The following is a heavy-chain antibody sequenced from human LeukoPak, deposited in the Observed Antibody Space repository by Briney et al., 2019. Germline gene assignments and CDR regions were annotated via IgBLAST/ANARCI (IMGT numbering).Heavy chain of an antibody. D-gene: IGHD1-1*01. CDR1: GYTFTSCD. J-gene: IGHJ5*02. V-gene: IGHV1-2*02. CDR3: ARGWQINSAGGFVDP. CDR2: INPNSGGT. Sequence: GASVKVSCKASGYTFTSCDINWVRQATGQGLEWMGLINPNSGGTYLAQKFQGRVTMTRDTSITTAYMELSRLSSDDTAVYYCARGWQINSAGGFVDPWGQGTLVTVSS.